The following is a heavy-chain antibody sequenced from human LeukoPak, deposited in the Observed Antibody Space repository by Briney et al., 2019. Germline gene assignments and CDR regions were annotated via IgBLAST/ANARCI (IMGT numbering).Heavy chain of an antibody. CDR3: ARDLGDEYQLLLGWFDP. D-gene: IGHD2-2*01. V-gene: IGHV1-18*01. CDR2: ISAYNGNT. J-gene: IGHJ5*02. Sequence: ASVKVSCKASGYTFTSYGISWVRQAPGQGLEWMGWISAYNGNTNYAQKLQGRVTMTTDTSTSTAYMELRSLRSDDTAVYYCARDLGDEYQLLLGWFDPWGQGTLVTVSS. CDR1: GYTFTSYG.